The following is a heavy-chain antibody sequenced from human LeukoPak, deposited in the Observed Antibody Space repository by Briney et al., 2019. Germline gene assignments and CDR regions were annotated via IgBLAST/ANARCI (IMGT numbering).Heavy chain of an antibody. CDR1: GGSISRYY. CDR3: ARHGIAERPEEFDY. CDR2: IHYSGST. Sequence: PSETLSLTCTVSGGSISRYYWSWIRHSPGKGLEWIGYIHYSGSTNYNPSLKSRVTISVDRSKNELSLKLSSATAADTAVYYCARHGIAERPEEFDYWGQGTLVTVSS. J-gene: IGHJ4*02. V-gene: IGHV4-59*08. D-gene: IGHD6-6*01.